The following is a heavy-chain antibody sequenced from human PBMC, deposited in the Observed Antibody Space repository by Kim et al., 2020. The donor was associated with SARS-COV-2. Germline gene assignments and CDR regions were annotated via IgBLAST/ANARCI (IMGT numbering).Heavy chain of an antibody. CDR3: SSSGGYANY. J-gene: IGHJ4*02. CDR2: MYSGGST. D-gene: IGHD6-19*01. V-gene: IGHV3-66*01. CDR1: GFTVSSNY. Sequence: GSLRLSCAASGFTVSSNYMSWVRQAPVKGLEWVSAMYSGGSTYYADSVKGRFTISRDNSKNTLYLQMKSLRAEDTAVDYCSSSGGYANYWGQGTLVNV.